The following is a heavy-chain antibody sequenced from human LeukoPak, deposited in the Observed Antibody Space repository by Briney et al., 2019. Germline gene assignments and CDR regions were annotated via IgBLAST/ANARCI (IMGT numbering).Heavy chain of an antibody. CDR3: ARDLAAWDV. CDR1: GFTFSSDA. CDR2: INPDGSEK. V-gene: IGHV3-7*01. Sequence: GGSLRLSCAASGFTFSSDAMSWVRQAPGKGLEWVANINPDGSEKYSVDSVTGRFTISRDNAENTMFLQMNSLRAEDSAIYYCARDLAAWDVWGKGTTVTVSS. J-gene: IGHJ6*04.